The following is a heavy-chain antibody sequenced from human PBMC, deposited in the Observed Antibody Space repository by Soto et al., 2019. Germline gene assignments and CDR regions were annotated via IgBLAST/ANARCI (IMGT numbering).Heavy chain of an antibody. D-gene: IGHD6-6*01. Sequence: SETLSLTCTVSGGSISNNAHYWSWVRQHPVRGLEWMGYIYHNGHTSYNPSLKGRAIISVDTSKNQFSLNLRYVTAADTAVYFCARDSSYGLFDYWGQGTLVTVSS. V-gene: IGHV4-31*03. CDR3: ARDSSYGLFDY. J-gene: IGHJ4*02. CDR2: IYHNGHT. CDR1: GGSISNNAHY.